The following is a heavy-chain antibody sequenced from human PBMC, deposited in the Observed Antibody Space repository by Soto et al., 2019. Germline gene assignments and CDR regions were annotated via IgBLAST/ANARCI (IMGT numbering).Heavy chain of an antibody. V-gene: IGHV1-69*01. CDR1: GGTFSSYA. CDR2: IIPIFGTA. CDR3: ARDNSYYYDSSGYGY. Sequence: QVQLVQSGAEVKKPGPSVNVSCKASGGTFSSYAISWVRQAPGQGLEWMGGIIPIFGTANYAQKFQGRVTITADESTSTAYMELSSLRSEDTAVYYCARDNSYYYDSSGYGYWGQGTLVTVSS. D-gene: IGHD3-22*01. J-gene: IGHJ4*02.